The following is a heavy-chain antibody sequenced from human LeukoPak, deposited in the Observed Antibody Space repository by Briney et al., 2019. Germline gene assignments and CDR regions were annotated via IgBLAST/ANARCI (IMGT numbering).Heavy chain of an antibody. CDR1: GFTFSSYW. Sequence: GGSLRLSCAASGFTFSSYWMHWVRQAPRKGLEWVSGINWNGGSTGYADSVKGRFTISRDNAKNSLYLQMNSLRAEDTALYYCARNFGGGDSSGPYSWGQGTLVTVSS. D-gene: IGHD3-22*01. V-gene: IGHV3-20*04. CDR3: ARNFGGGDSSGPYS. CDR2: INWNGGST. J-gene: IGHJ4*02.